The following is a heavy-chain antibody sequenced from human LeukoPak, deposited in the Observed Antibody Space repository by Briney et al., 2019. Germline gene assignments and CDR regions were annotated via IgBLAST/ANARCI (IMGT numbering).Heavy chain of an antibody. J-gene: IGHJ3*02. CDR3: ARVVGATTSVAFDI. V-gene: IGHV3-48*01. D-gene: IGHD1-26*01. CDR1: GFTFSSYG. CDR2: IRSSSSTI. Sequence: GGSLRLSCAASGFTFSSYGMNWVRQAPGKGLEWVSYIRSSSSTIYYADSVEGRFTISRDNAKNSLYLQMSGLRAEDTAVCYCARVVGATTSVAFDIWGQGTMVTVSS.